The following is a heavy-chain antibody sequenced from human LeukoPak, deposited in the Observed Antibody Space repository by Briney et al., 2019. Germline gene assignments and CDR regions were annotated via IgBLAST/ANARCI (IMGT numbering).Heavy chain of an antibody. CDR2: ISYDGSNK. J-gene: IGHJ4*02. D-gene: IGHD3-3*01. Sequence: PGGSLRLSCAASGFTFSSYAMHWVRQAPGKGLEWVAVISYDGSNKYYADSVKSRFTISRDNSKNTLYLQMNSLRAEDTAVYYCARGYYDEDYWGQGTLVTVSS. CDR3: ARGYYDEDY. V-gene: IGHV3-30*04. CDR1: GFTFSSYA.